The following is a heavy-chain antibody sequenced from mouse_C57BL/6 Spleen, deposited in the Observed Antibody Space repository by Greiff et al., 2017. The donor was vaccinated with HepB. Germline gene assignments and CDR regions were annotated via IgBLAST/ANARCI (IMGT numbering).Heavy chain of an antibody. V-gene: IGHV1-55*01. CDR3: ARGDYYGSSYWYFDV. CDR1: GYTFTSYW. J-gene: IGHJ1*03. D-gene: IGHD1-1*01. Sequence: VQLQQPGAELVKPGASVKMSCKASGYTFTSYWITWVKQRPGQGLEWIGDIYPGSGSTNYNEKFKSKATLTVDTSSSTVYMQLSSLTSEDSAVYYCARGDYYGSSYWYFDVWGTGTTVTVSS. CDR2: IYPGSGST.